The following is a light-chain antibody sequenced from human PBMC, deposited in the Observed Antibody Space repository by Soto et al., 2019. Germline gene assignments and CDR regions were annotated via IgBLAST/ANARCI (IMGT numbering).Light chain of an antibody. CDR3: HQRSSWLHT. J-gene: IGKJ4*01. CDR1: QSIGAT. V-gene: IGKV3-15*01. Sequence: IIMNKSPITLSVTHRRRATLSCRASQSIGATLDWYQQKPGQAPRLLIYGASSRVTGFPARFSGSGSGTDFTLTISSLQPEDFAVYSCHQRSSWLHTFGGGTKVDI. CDR2: GAS.